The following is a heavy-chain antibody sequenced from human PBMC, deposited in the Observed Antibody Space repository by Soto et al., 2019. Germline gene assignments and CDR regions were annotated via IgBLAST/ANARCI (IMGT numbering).Heavy chain of an antibody. D-gene: IGHD1-20*01. CDR3: ARVRSPYNWNPRDYYYYYGMDV. CDR2: IIPIFGTA. CDR1: GGTFSSYA. V-gene: IGHV1-69*13. J-gene: IGHJ6*02. Sequence: SVKVSCKASGGTFSSYAISWVRQAPGQGLEWMGGIIPIFGTANYAQKFQGRVTITADESTSTAYMELSSLRSEDTAVYYCARVRSPYNWNPRDYYYYYGMDVWGQGTTVTVSS.